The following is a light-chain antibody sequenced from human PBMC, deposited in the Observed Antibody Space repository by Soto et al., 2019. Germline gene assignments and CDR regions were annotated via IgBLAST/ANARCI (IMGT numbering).Light chain of an antibody. J-gene: IGKJ1*01. CDR2: AAS. V-gene: IGKV1-39*01. CDR1: QSISSY. CDR3: QQSYST. Sequence: DIQMTQSPSSLSASVGDRVTITCRASQSISSYLNWYQQKQGKAPKLLIYAASSLQSGVPSRFSGSGSGTDFTLTISSLQPEDFATYYCQQSYSTFGQGTKVDIK.